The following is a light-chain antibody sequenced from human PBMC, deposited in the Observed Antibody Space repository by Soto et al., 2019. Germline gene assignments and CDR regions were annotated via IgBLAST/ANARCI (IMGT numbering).Light chain of an antibody. CDR2: GAS. CDR1: QSISNS. Sequence: EIVMTQSPASLSVSPGETATLSCRASQSISNSLAWYQQKPGQAPSLLIYGASTRATGIPARFSGSGSGTEFTLTISSLQSEDTALYYCQQYNNWPPRTFGQGTKLEIK. V-gene: IGKV3-15*01. CDR3: QQYNNWPPRT. J-gene: IGKJ2*01.